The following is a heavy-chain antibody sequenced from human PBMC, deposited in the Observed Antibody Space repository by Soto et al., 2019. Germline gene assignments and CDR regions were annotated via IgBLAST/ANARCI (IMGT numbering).Heavy chain of an antibody. D-gene: IGHD2-2*01. CDR3: ARGGGDCSSTSCYAQTSFDY. CDR1: DGSFSGYY. V-gene: IGHV4-34*01. Sequence: QVQLQQWGAGLLKPSETLSLTCAVYDGSFSGYYWSWIRQPPGKGLEWIGEMNHSGSTNYNPSLKSRVTISVDTSKNQFSLKLSSVTAADTAVYYCARGGGDCSSTSCYAQTSFDYWGQETLVTVSS. J-gene: IGHJ4*02. CDR2: MNHSGST.